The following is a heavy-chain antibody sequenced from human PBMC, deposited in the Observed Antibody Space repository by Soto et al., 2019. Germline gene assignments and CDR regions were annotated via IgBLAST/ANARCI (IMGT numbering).Heavy chain of an antibody. V-gene: IGHV3-66*01. CDR2: IYGGDNT. J-gene: IGHJ4*02. CDR1: GITVSSNY. Sequence: GGSLRLSCAASGITVSSNYMTWVRQAPGKGLEWVSGIYGGDNTYYADSVKGKFTISRDNSKNTLYLQMNSLRAEDTAVYYCARGGRTIDYWGQGTLVTVSS. D-gene: IGHD3-16*01. CDR3: ARGGRTIDY.